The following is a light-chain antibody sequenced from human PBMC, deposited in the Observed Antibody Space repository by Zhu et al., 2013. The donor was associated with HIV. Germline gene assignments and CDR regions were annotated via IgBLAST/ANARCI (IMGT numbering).Light chain of an antibody. V-gene: IGLV2-14*01. J-gene: IGLJ2*01. Sequence: QSALTQPASVSGSPGQSITISCTGTSSDVGYNNYVSWYQYHPGKAPKLIIYEVNNRPSGVSNRFSGSKSGNTASLTISGLQDDDEAEYYCNSHRSGTTLVLFGGGTKVTVL. CDR1: SSDVGYNNY. CDR3: NSHRSGTTLVL. CDR2: EVN.